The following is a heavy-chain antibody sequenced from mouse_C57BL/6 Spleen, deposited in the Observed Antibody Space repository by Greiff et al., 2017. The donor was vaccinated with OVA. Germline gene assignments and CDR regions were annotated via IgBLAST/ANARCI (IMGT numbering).Heavy chain of an antibody. CDR1: GYAFSSYW. J-gene: IGHJ2*01. D-gene: IGHD1-1*01. CDR3: ARRGYYGSSPTGNFDY. V-gene: IGHV1-80*01. Sequence: VKLVESGAELVKPGASVKISCKASGYAFSSYWMNWVKQRPGKGLEWIGQIYPGDGDNNYNGKFKGKATLTADKSSSTAYMQLRSLTSEDSAVYFCARRGYYGSSPTGNFDYWGQGTTLTVSS. CDR2: IYPGDGDN.